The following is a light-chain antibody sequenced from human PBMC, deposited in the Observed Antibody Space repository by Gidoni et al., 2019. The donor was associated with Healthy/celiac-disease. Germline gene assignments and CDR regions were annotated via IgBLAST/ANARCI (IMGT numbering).Light chain of an antibody. CDR2: WAS. CDR1: QSVLYSSNNKNY. CDR3: QQYYSTPFT. J-gene: IGKJ3*01. Sequence: DIVMTQSQDSLTMSLVERATINCKPSQSVLYSSNNKNYLAWYQQKPGQPPKLLIYWASTRESGVPDRFSGSGSGTDFTLTISSLQAEDVAVYYCQQYYSTPFTFGPGTKVDIK. V-gene: IGKV4-1*01.